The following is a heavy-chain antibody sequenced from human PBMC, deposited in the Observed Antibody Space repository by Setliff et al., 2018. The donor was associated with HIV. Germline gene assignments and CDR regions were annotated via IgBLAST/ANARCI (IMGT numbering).Heavy chain of an antibody. CDR3: ARDATRGGDMDV. J-gene: IGHJ6*03. Sequence: PGGSLRLSCATSGFTFSDYWMDWVRQTPGKGLEWVATIKQDGSEKYYVDSVKGRFTITRDNAKDSLYLQMNNLRAEDTAVYYCARDATRGGDMDVWGKGITVTVSS. CDR1: GFTFSDYW. CDR2: IKQDGSEK. V-gene: IGHV3-7*01. D-gene: IGHD2-15*01.